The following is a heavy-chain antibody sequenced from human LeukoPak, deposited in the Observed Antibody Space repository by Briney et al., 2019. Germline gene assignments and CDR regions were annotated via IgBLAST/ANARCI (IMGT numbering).Heavy chain of an antibody. CDR3: ARVPEGYSYGYVFDP. V-gene: IGHV4-34*01. D-gene: IGHD5-18*01. CDR1: GGSFSGNY. J-gene: IGHJ5*02. Sequence: PSETLSLTCAVYGGSFSGNYWSWIRQPPGKGLEWIGEINHSRSTNYNPSLKSRVIISVDTSKNQLSLKLSSVTAADTAVYYCARVPEGYSYGYVFDPWGQGTLVTVSS. CDR2: INHSRST.